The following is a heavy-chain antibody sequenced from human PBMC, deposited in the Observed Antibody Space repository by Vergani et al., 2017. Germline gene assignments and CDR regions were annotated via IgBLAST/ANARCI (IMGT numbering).Heavy chain of an antibody. V-gene: IGHV3-74*01. CDR3: ARDGGYGGKGVDY. Sequence: EVQLVESGGGLVQPGGSLRLSCAASGFNFSSYWMHWVRQAPGKGLVLVSRINSDGSSTSYADSVKGRFTISRDNAKNTLYLQMNSLRAEDTAVYYCARDGGYGGKGVDYWGQGTLVTVSS. CDR1: GFNFSSYW. J-gene: IGHJ4*02. D-gene: IGHD4-23*01. CDR2: INSDGSST.